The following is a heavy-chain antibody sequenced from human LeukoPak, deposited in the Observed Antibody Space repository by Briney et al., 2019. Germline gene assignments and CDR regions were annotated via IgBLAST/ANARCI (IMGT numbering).Heavy chain of an antibody. CDR1: GFTFSSYA. Sequence: PGGSLRLSCAGSGFTFSSYAMSWVRQAPGKGLEWVSAISGSGGSAYYADSVKGRFTISRDNSKNTLYLQMNSLRAEDTAVYYCAKEHVAVAGTGIFDYWGQGTLVTVSS. V-gene: IGHV3-23*01. J-gene: IGHJ4*02. D-gene: IGHD6-19*01. CDR2: ISGSGGSA. CDR3: AKEHVAVAGTGIFDY.